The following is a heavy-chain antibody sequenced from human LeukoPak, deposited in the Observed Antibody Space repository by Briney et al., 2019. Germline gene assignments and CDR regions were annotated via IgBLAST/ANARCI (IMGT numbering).Heavy chain of an antibody. CDR2: IRSDGSDK. CDR3: GKHDSSSDH. CDR1: GFIFITYG. V-gene: IGHV3-30*02. D-gene: IGHD2-2*01. J-gene: IGHJ4*02. Sequence: GGSLRLPCAASGFIFITYGMHWVRQAPGKGLEWVAFIRSDGSDKSYAGSVMGRFTISRDNSKNTLYLQMNTLTAEDTAVYYCGKHDSSSDHWGQGTLVTVSS.